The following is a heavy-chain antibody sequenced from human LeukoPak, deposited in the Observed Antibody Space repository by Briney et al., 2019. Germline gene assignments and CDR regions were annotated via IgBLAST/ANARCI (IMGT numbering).Heavy chain of an antibody. CDR2: IYYSGST. CDR3: ARHFDYDSGGDAFDI. Sequence: SETLSLTCTVSGGSISSGGYYWSWIRQHPGKGLEWIGYIYYSGSTYYNPSLKSRVTISVDTSKNQFSLKLSSVTAADTAVYYCARHFDYDSGGDAFDIWGQGTMVTVSS. CDR1: GGSISSGGYY. J-gene: IGHJ3*02. V-gene: IGHV4-31*03. D-gene: IGHD3-10*01.